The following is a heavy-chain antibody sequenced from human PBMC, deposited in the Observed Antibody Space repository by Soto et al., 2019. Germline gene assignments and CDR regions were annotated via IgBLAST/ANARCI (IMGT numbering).Heavy chain of an antibody. J-gene: IGHJ5*02. CDR1: GGSISSRGYY. CDR2: IYYSGST. D-gene: IGHD2-15*01. V-gene: IGHV4-39*01. CDR3: ATSNCFTP. Sequence: SETLSLTCTVSGGSISSRGYYWGWIRQPPGKGLEWIGTIYYSGSTYYNPSLKSRVTISVDTSKNQFSLKLSSVTAADTAVYSCATSNCFTPGGKETLVTVS.